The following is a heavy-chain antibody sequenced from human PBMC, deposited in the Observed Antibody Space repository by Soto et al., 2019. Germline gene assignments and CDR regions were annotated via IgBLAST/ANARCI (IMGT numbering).Heavy chain of an antibody. CDR1: GFTFSSYS. D-gene: IGHD1-26*01. V-gene: IGHV3-21*01. Sequence: EVQLVESGGGLVKPGGSLRLSCAASGFTFSSYSMNWVRQAPGKGLEWVSSISSSSSYIYYADSVKGRFTISRDNAKNSLYLQMNSLRAEDTAVYYCASDPSNSGSYPFDYWGQGTLVTVSS. CDR2: ISSSSSYI. CDR3: ASDPSNSGSYPFDY. J-gene: IGHJ4*02.